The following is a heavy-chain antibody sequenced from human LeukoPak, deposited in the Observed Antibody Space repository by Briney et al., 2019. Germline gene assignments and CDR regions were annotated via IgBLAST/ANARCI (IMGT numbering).Heavy chain of an antibody. J-gene: IGHJ3*02. CDR3: ASEIKYGSSWYAAFDI. Sequence: GGSLRLSCAASGFTFSDYQMNWVRETPGQGLECISYITNNGNTIYYGDSVQGRFTIYRDNAKNSLYLQMNSLSAEDTAVYYCASEIKYGSSWYAAFDIWGQGTMVTVSS. CDR1: GFTFSDYQ. D-gene: IGHD6-13*01. CDR2: ITNNGNTI. V-gene: IGHV3-48*03.